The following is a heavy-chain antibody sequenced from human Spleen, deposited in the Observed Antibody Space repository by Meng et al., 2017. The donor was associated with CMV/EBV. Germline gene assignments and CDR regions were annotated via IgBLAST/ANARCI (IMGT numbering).Heavy chain of an antibody. D-gene: IGHD6-6*01. J-gene: IGHJ4*02. CDR1: GYTFASEG. V-gene: IGHV1-18*01. CDR2: ISNYNGNA. CDR3: ATWLVPDY. Sequence: ASVKVSCKSSGYTFASEGITWVRQAPGQGLEWMGWISNYNGNANYAQKFQGRVTMTADASTSTVYMEMRSLRSDDTAVYYCATWLVPDYWGQGTLVTVSS.